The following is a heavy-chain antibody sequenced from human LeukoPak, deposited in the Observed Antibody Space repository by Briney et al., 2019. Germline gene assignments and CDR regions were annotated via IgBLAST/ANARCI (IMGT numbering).Heavy chain of an antibody. D-gene: IGHD3-22*01. CDR3: ARVYYYDSSGYPFDY. CDR2: INHSGST. CDR1: GGSFSGYY. Sequence: SETLSLTCAVYGGSFSGYYWSWIRQPPGKGLEWIGEINHSGSTNYNPSLKSRVTISVDTSKNQFSLKLSSVTAADTAVYYCARVYYYDSSGYPFDYWGQGTLVTVPS. J-gene: IGHJ4*02. V-gene: IGHV4-34*01.